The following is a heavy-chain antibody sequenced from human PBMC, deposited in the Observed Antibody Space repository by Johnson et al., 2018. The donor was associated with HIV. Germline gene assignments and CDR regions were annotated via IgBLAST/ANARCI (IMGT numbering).Heavy chain of an antibody. CDR2: IKWNGGST. V-gene: IGHV3-20*03. D-gene: IGHD4-17*01. J-gene: IGHJ3*02. Sequence: KGLEWVSGIKWNGGSTGYADSVKGRFTISRDNAKNSLFMQMNSLRAEDTALYYCARVRSVTTVDPTILQFDAFDIWGQGTMVTVSS. CDR3: ARVRSVTTVDPTILQFDAFDI.